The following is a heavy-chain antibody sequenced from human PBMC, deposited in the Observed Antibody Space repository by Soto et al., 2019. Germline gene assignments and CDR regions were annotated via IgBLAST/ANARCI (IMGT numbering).Heavy chain of an antibody. V-gene: IGHV1-3*01. CDR3: ARDDSGFSGSHYIDYFNY. CDR1: GYTFTSYA. J-gene: IGHJ4*02. CDR2: INAGNGNT. Sequence: ASVKVSCKASGYTFTSYAMNWVRQAPGQRLEWMGWINAGNGNTNNSEKFQARATFTRDTSAGTVYMQLSSLTSEDTAVYYCARDDSGFSGSHYIDYFNYWGQGALVTVSS. D-gene: IGHD1-26*01.